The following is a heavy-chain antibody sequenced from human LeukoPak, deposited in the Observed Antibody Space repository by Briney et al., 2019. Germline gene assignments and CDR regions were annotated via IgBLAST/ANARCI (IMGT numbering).Heavy chain of an antibody. Sequence: SETLSLTCTVNGGTFSDYNWSWIRQPPGKGLEWIGQITHSGSTNYNPSLKSRVTVSLDTSKKHLSLKLNSVTAADTAVYYCARVGASAFDIWGPGTMVTVSS. V-gene: IGHV4-34*01. D-gene: IGHD3-10*01. CDR3: ARVGASAFDI. CDR1: GGTFSDYN. CDR2: ITHSGST. J-gene: IGHJ3*02.